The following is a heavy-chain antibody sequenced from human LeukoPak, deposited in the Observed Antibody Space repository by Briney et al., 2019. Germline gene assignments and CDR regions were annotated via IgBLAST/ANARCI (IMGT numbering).Heavy chain of an antibody. V-gene: IGHV4-59*01. Sequence: SETLSLTCTVSGGSISSYYWSWIRQPPGKGLEWIGYIYYSGSTNYNPSLKSRVTISVDTSKNHFSLKLSSVTAADMAVYFCARGGGYCGGDCYSNAFDLWGQGTMVTVSS. CDR3: ARGGGYCGGDCYSNAFDL. CDR1: GGSISSYY. J-gene: IGHJ3*01. CDR2: IYYSGST. D-gene: IGHD2-21*02.